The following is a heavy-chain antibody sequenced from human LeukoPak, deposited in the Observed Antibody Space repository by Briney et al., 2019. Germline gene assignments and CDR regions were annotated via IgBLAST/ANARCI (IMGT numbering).Heavy chain of an antibody. V-gene: IGHV4-59*01. CDR3: ARSRPSRDYDIWSGPSTTDWFDP. CDR2: IYYSGST. Sequence: SQTLSLTCTVSGGSISSYYWSWIRQPPGKGLEWIGYIYYSGSTNYNPSLKSRVTISVDTSKNQFSLKLSSVTAADTAVYYCARSRPSRDYDIWSGPSTTDWFDPWGQGTLVTVSS. CDR1: GGSISSYY. D-gene: IGHD3-3*01. J-gene: IGHJ5*02.